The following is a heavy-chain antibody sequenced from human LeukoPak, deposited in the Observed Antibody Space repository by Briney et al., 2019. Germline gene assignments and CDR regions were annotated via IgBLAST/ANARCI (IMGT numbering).Heavy chain of an antibody. D-gene: IGHD3-10*01. CDR1: GFTFSSYE. CDR3: ARDTGFGEFNYYYGMDV. CDR2: ISSSGSTI. Sequence: GGSLRLSCAASGFTFSSYEMNWVRQAPGKGLEWVSYISSSGSTIYYADSVKGRFTISRDNAKNSLYLQMNSLRAEDTAVYYCARDTGFGEFNYYYGMDVWGQGTTVTVSS. V-gene: IGHV3-48*03. J-gene: IGHJ6*02.